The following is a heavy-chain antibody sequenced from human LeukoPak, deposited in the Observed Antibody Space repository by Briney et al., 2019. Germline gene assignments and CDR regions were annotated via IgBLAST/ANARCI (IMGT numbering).Heavy chain of an antibody. CDR1: GGSISSYY. CDR3: ARVSPTYYYDSSGYYYPDY. Sequence: SETLSLTRTVPGGSISSYYWSWIRQPPGKGLEWIGYIYYSGSTNYNPSLKSRVTISVDTSKNQFSLKLSSVTAADTAVYCCARVSPTYYYDSSGYYYPDYWGQGTLVTVSS. J-gene: IGHJ4*02. CDR2: IYYSGST. D-gene: IGHD3-22*01. V-gene: IGHV4-59*01.